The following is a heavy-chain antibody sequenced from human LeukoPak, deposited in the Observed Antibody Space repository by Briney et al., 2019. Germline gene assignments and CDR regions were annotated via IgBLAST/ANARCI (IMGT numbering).Heavy chain of an antibody. D-gene: IGHD3-16*02. CDR3: ASQRQGDDYVWGSYRDSYPFDY. V-gene: IGHV1-8*01. Sequence: SVKVSCKASGDTFTSDVINWVRQATGQGVEWMGWMNPNSGNTGYAQKFQGRVTMTRNTSIGTAYMELSSLRSEDTAVYYCASQRQGDDYVWGSYRDSYPFDYWGQGTLVTVSS. J-gene: IGHJ4*02. CDR1: GDTFTSDV. CDR2: MNPNSGNT.